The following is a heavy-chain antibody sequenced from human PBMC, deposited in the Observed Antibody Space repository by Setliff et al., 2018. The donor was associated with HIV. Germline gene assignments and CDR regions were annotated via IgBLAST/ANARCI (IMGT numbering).Heavy chain of an antibody. CDR2: VSQSWNT. J-gene: IGHJ4*02. D-gene: IGHD6-19*01. V-gene: IGHV4-38-2*02. Sequence: LSETLSLTCSVSGYSISSGYYWARIRQPPGKGLEWIGSVSQSWNTYYNPSLKSRITISMDTSNNQFSLKLTSVTAADTAVYYCARAGYSTGWYTQFDYWGQGALVTVSS. CDR1: GYSISSGYY. CDR3: ARAGYSTGWYTQFDY.